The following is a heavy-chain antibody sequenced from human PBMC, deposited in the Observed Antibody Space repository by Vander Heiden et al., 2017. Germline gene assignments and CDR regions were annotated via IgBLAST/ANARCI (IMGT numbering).Heavy chain of an antibody. CDR2: IRSKAYGGTT. Sequence: EVQLVESGGGLVKPGRSLRFSCTASGFTFGDYAMSWFRQAPGKGLDWVGFIRSKAYGGTTEYAASVKGRFTISRDDSKSIAYLQMNSLKTEDTAVYYCTRGYCSSTSCLVNFDYWGQGTLVTVSS. CDR1: GFTFGDYA. D-gene: IGHD2-2*01. V-gene: IGHV3-49*05. J-gene: IGHJ4*02. CDR3: TRGYCSSTSCLVNFDY.